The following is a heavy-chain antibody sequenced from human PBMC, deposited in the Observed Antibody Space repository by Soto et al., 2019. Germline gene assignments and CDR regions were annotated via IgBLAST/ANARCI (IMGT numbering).Heavy chain of an antibody. CDR1: GGTFSSYA. J-gene: IGHJ6*02. Sequence: GASVKVSCKASGGTFSSYAISWVRQAPGQGLEWMGGIIPIFGTANYAQKFQGRVTITADESTSTAYMELSSLRSEDTAVYYCARGVGNYYGSSYGMDVWGQGTTDTVSS. CDR2: IIPIFGTA. D-gene: IGHD3-10*01. CDR3: ARGVGNYYGSSYGMDV. V-gene: IGHV1-69*13.